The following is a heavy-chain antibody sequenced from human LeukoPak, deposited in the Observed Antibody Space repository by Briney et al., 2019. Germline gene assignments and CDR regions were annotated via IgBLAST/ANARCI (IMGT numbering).Heavy chain of an antibody. V-gene: IGHV3-15*01. CDR3: TTEFS. Sequence: WVRQPPGKGLEWVGRIKAKADGGTDYAAPAKGRFTISRDDSKNTMYLQMNSLKTEDTAVYYCTTEFSWGQGTLVTVSS. J-gene: IGHJ5*02. CDR2: IKAKADGGT.